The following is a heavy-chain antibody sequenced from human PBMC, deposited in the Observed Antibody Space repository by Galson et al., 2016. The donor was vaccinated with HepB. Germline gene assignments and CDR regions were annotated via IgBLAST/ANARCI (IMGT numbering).Heavy chain of an antibody. Sequence: SLRLSCAASGLTFSTSAMHWVRQAPGKGPECVALISFDSSTKYFGDSVKGRFSISRDNSKNTLYLQMNSLRGDDTAVYYCARVASGRSGGRGSGAMDVWGQGTTVTVSS. V-gene: IGHV3-30*04. D-gene: IGHD2-15*01. CDR3: ARVASGRSGGRGSGAMDV. J-gene: IGHJ6*02. CDR1: GLTFSTSA. CDR2: ISFDSSTK.